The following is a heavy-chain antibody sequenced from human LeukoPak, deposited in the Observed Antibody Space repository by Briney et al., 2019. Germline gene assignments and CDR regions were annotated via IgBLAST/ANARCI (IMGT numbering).Heavy chain of an antibody. CDR2: FDPEDGET. J-gene: IGHJ4*02. Sequence: ASVKVSCKVSGYTLTELSMHWVRQAPGKGLEWMGGFDPEDGETIYAQKFQGRVTMTEDTSTDTAYMELSSLRSEGTAVYYCATGAPYCSGGSCSSLDYWGQGTLVTVSS. D-gene: IGHD2-15*01. CDR1: GYTLTELS. CDR3: ATGAPYCSGGSCSSLDY. V-gene: IGHV1-24*01.